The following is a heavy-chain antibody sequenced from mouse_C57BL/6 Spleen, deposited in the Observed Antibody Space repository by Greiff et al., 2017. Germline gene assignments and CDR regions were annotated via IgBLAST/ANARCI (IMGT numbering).Heavy chain of an antibody. Sequence: QVQLQQSGPELVKPGASVKISCTASGYAFSSSWMNWVKQRPGQGLEWIGRIDPGDGDTNYNGKFKGKATLTADKSSSTAYMQLSSLTSEDPAVYFCARGALFDYWGQGTTLTVSS. J-gene: IGHJ2*01. V-gene: IGHV1-82*01. CDR2: IDPGDGDT. CDR3: ARGALFDY. CDR1: GYAFSSSW.